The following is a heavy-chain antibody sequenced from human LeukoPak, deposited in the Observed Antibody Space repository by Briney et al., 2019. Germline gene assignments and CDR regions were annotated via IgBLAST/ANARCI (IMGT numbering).Heavy chain of an antibody. CDR2: ISWNSGSI. V-gene: IGHV3-9*01. CDR1: GFTFDDYA. Sequence: GGSLRLSCAASGFTFDDYAMHWVRQAPGKGLEWVSGISWNSGSIGYADSVKGRFTISRDNDKNSLYLQMNSLRAEDTALYYCAKGGYYDSSGYYSFDYWGQGTLVTVSS. D-gene: IGHD3-22*01. CDR3: AKGGYYDSSGYYSFDY. J-gene: IGHJ4*02.